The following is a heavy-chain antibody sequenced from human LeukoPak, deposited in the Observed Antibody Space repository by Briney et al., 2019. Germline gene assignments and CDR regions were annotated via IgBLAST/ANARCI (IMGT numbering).Heavy chain of an antibody. CDR3: ARGPSSYFYMDV. J-gene: IGHJ6*03. Sequence: GGSLRLSCAASGFSFRTYSMNWVRQAPGKGLEWVSSINSDSIWIYYADSVRGRFTISRDNSKDTLYLQMGSLRPEDTAVYYCARGPSSYFYMDVWGKGTTVTISS. V-gene: IGHV3-21*01. CDR2: INSDSIWI. CDR1: GFSFRTYS.